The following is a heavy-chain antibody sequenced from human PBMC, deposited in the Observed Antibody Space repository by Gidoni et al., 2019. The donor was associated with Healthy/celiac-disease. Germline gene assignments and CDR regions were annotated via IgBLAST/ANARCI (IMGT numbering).Heavy chain of an antibody. J-gene: IGHJ3*02. V-gene: IGHV2-26*01. D-gene: IGHD4-4*01. Sequence: WIRQPPGKALEWLAHIFSNDEKSYSTSLKSRLTISKDTSKSQVVLTMTNMDPVDTATYYCARIPTTVTTGYAFDIWGQGTMVTVSS. CDR3: ARIPTTVTTGYAFDI. CDR2: IFSNDEK.